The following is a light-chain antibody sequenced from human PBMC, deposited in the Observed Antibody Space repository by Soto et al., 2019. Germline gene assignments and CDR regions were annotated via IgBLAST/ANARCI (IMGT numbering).Light chain of an antibody. V-gene: IGKV1-39*01. Sequence: DIQMTQSPPSLSASVGDRVTIICRASQSISNYLNWYQQKPGKAPKVLIYAASSLVSGVPSRFSGSGSGTDFTLTISSLQPEDFATYYCQQSYTTPLTFGGGTKVGI. J-gene: IGKJ4*01. CDR1: QSISNY. CDR2: AAS. CDR3: QQSYTTPLT.